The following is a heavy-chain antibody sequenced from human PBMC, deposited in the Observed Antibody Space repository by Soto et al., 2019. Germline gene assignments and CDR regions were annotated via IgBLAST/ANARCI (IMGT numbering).Heavy chain of an antibody. CDR1: GFSLTTSGVG. CDR3: AHRVLRAVFGLVTTTAIYFDF. D-gene: IGHD3-3*01. V-gene: IGHV2-5*02. CDR2: IYWDDDK. Sequence: QITLNESGPTVVRPTETLTLTCRFSGFSLTTSGVGVGWIRQSPGKAPEWLALIYWDDDKRYSASLTSRLTITKDTSKNQVVLTVSDLDPTDTATYYCAHRVLRAVFGLVTTTAIYFDFWGQGTPVAFSS. J-gene: IGHJ4*02.